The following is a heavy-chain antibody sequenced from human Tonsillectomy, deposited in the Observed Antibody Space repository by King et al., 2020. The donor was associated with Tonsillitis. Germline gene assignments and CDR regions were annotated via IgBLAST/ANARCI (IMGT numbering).Heavy chain of an antibody. V-gene: IGHV3-7*01. CDR3: ARDRGGNHVHWYFDL. Sequence: VQLVESGGGLVQPGGSLRLSCAASAFTFNTYWMSWVRQAPGKGLEWVANIKQDGSEKYYLDSVRGRFTISRDNAKNSLYLQMNSLRAEDTAVYYCARDRGGNHVHWYFDLWGRGTLVTVSS. CDR1: AFTFNTYW. D-gene: IGHD2-15*01. J-gene: IGHJ2*01. CDR2: IKQDGSEK.